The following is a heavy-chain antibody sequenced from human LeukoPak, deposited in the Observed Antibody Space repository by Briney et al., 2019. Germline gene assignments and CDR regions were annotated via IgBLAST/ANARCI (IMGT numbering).Heavy chain of an antibody. CDR1: GFTLGVHA. V-gene: IGHV3-49*04. Sequence: PGRSLRLSCTASGFTLGVHAMSWVRQAPGKGREWVGFIISKAYGGTTEYAASVKSRYTTSRDDSKSTAYLQMNSLKAEDTAVYYCARDPPLYYYYGMDVWGQGTTVTVSS. J-gene: IGHJ6*02. CDR3: ARDPPLYYYYGMDV. CDR2: IISKAYGGTT.